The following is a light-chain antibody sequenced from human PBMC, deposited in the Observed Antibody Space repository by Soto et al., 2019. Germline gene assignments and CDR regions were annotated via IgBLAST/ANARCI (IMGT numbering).Light chain of an antibody. CDR1: SSNIGAGYD. CDR3: QSYDSSLSGSV. J-gene: IGLJ3*02. V-gene: IGLV1-40*01. Sequence: QAVLTQPPSVSGAPGQRVTISCTGSSSNIGAGYDVQWYQQLPGTAPKFLIYGNSNRPSGVPDRFSGSKSGTSASLAITGLQAEDEADYYCQSYDSSLSGSVFGGGTKVTVL. CDR2: GNS.